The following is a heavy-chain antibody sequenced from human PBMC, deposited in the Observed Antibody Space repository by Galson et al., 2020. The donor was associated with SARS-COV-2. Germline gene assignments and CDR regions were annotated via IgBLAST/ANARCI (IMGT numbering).Heavy chain of an antibody. J-gene: IGHJ3*02. D-gene: IGHD1-1*01. CDR3: VSTGTTAGAFDI. V-gene: IGHV3-11*01. CDR2: ISSSGSTI. CDR1: GFTFSDYY. Sequence: GESLKISCAASGFTFSDYYMSWIRQAPGKGLAWVSYISSSGSTIYYADSVKGRFTISRDNAKNSLYLQMNSLRAEDTAVYYCVSTGTTAGAFDIWGQGTMVTVSS.